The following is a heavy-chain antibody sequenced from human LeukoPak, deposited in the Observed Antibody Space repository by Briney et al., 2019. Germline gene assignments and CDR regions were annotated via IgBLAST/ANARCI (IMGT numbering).Heavy chain of an antibody. CDR3: ARLYYGSGSYPPV. CDR2: INHSGST. V-gene: IGHV4-34*01. Sequence: SETLSLTCAVYGGSFSGYYWSWIRQPPGKGLEWIGEINHSGSTNYNPSLKSRVTISVDTSKNQFSLKLSSVTATDTAVYYCARLYYGSGSYPPVWGQGTLVTVSS. D-gene: IGHD3-10*01. J-gene: IGHJ4*02. CDR1: GGSFSGYY.